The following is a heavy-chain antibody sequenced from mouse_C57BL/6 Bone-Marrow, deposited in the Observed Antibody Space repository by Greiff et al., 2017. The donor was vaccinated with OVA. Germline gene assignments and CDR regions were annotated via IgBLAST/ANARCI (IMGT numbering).Heavy chain of an antibody. V-gene: IGHV1-81*01. CDR2: IYPRSGNT. D-gene: IGHD1-1*01. CDR3: AIITTVVAERFTY. Sequence: VQLQQSGAELARPGASVKLSCKASGYTFTSYGISWVKQRTGQGLEWIGEIYPRSGNTYYNEKFKGKATLTADKSSSTAYMELRSLTSEDSAVYFCAIITTVVAERFTYWGQGTLVTVSA. J-gene: IGHJ3*01. CDR1: GYTFTSYG.